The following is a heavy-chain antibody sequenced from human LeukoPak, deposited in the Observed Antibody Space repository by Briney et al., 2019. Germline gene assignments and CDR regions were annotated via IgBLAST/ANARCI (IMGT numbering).Heavy chain of an antibody. CDR2: ISSSSSYI. V-gene: IGHV3-21*04. J-gene: IGHJ6*02. CDR3: ARNNGMDV. CDR1: GFTVSSNY. Sequence: GGSLRLSCAASGFTVSSNYMSWVRQAPGKGLEWVSSISSSSSYIYYADSVKGRFTISRDNTKNSLYLQMNSLRAEDTALYHCARNNGMDVWGQGTTVIVSS.